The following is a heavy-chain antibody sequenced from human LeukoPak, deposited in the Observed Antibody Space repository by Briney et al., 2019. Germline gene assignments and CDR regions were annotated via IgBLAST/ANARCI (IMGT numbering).Heavy chain of an antibody. CDR1: GYTFTSYN. J-gene: IGHJ4*02. D-gene: IGHD3-22*01. CDR3: ARGHHSSGFFDY. CDR2: MNPNSGNT. V-gene: IGHV1-8*03. Sequence: ASVKVSCKASGYTFTSYNINWVRQAPGQGLEWMGWMNPNSGNTGYAKKFQGRVTITRNTSISTAYMELSSLRSEDTAVYYCARGHHSSGFFDYWGQGTLVTVSS.